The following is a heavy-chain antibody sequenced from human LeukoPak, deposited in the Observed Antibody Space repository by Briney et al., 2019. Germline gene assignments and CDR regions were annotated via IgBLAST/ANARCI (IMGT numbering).Heavy chain of an antibody. J-gene: IGHJ4*02. CDR3: ARRSVAGATTGYYYDS. CDR1: EFTFSSYS. Sequence: GGSLRLSCAASEFTFSSYSMNWVRQAPGKGLEWVSYISSSSSTIYYADSVKGRFTISRDNAKNSVYLQMSSLRVDDTAFYYCARRSVAGATTGYYYDSWGQGTLVTVSS. V-gene: IGHV3-48*04. D-gene: IGHD1-26*01. CDR2: ISSSSSTI.